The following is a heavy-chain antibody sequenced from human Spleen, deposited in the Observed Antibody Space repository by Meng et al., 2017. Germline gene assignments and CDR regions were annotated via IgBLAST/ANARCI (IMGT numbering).Heavy chain of an antibody. Sequence: GESLKISCKASGYSFTTYWIGWVRQLPGKGLEWMGVIYPGDFDTRYSPSFQGQVTISADKSISTAYLQWSSLKASDTAMYYCARGGDIRYNDAFDIWGQGTMVTVSS. CDR3: ARGGDIRYNDAFDI. D-gene: IGHD3-16*01. CDR1: GYSFTTYW. CDR2: IYPGDFDT. V-gene: IGHV5-51*01. J-gene: IGHJ3*02.